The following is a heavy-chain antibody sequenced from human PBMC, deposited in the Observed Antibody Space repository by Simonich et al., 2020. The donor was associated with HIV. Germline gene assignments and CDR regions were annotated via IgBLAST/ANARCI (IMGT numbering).Heavy chain of an antibody. J-gene: IGHJ4*02. V-gene: IGHV3-21*01. D-gene: IGHD2-2*01. CDR3: ARDGRKGSSTSCSDY. CDR1: GFTFSSYS. CDR2: MSISRSYI. Sequence: EVQLVESGGGLVKPGGSLRLSCAASGFTFSSYSMNWVRQAPGKGLEWVSSMSISRSYIYYADSVKGRFTISRDNAKNSLYLQMNSLRAEDTAVYYCARDGRKGSSTSCSDYWGQGTLVTVSS.